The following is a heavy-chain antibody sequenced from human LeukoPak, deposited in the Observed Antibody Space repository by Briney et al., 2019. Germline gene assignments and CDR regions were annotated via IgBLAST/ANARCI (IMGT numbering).Heavy chain of an antibody. CDR2: IYYNGIT. V-gene: IGHV4-39*01. CDR3: ARDHGDFVQHD. J-gene: IGHJ4*02. CDR1: GDSISSGNFY. D-gene: IGHD4-17*01. Sequence: PSETLSLTCTVSGDSISSGNFYWGWIRQPPGKELRWIGSIYYNGITHYNPSLESRVTISADTSTNEFSLKLRSVTAADTAMYYCARDHGDFVQHDWGQGTLVTVSS.